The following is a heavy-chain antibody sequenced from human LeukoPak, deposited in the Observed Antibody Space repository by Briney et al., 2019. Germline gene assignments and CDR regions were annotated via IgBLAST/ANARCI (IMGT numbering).Heavy chain of an antibody. J-gene: IGHJ4*02. V-gene: IGHV3-7*04. CDR1: GFTFSSFW. Sequence: GGSLRLSCAASGFTFSSFWMGWGRQAPGEGLEWVASIKYDESEKHYVDSVKGRFTISRDNARNSLYLQMNSLRGEDTAVYFGVRVTTNEYFDYWGQGSLVTVSS. D-gene: IGHD1-1*01. CDR2: IKYDESEK. CDR3: VRVTTNEYFDY.